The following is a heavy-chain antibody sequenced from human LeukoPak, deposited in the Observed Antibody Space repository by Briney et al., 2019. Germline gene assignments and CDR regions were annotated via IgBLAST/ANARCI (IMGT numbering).Heavy chain of an antibody. D-gene: IGHD5-12*01. V-gene: IGHV3-7*05. CDR1: GFTFSSYA. CDR3: ARGYSGY. J-gene: IGHJ4*02. CDR2: IKQDGSEK. Sequence: PGGSLRLSCAASGFTFSSYAMGWVRQAPGKGLEWVANIKQDGSEKYYVDSVKGRFTISRDNAKNSLYLQMNSLRAEDTAVYYCARGYSGYWGQGTLVTVSS.